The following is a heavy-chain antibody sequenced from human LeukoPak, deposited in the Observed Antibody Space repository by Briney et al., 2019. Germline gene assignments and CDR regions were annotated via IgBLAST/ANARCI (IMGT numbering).Heavy chain of an antibody. D-gene: IGHD3-10*01. J-gene: IGHJ4*02. CDR2: INDYGGST. V-gene: IGHV3-23*01. CDR1: GFTFSSYE. CDR3: AKKFRVRGLISSLGHFDS. Sequence: PGGSLRLSCTASGFTFSSYEMNWVRQAPGKGLQWVASINDYGGSTYYADSVKGPFTISRDNSRNTLYLQMNRLRAEDTAVYYCAKKFRVRGLISSLGHFDSWGQGTLVTVSS.